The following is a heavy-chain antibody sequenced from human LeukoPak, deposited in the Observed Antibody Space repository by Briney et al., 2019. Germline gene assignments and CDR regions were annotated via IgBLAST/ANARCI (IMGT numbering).Heavy chain of an antibody. D-gene: IGHD4-23*01. J-gene: IGHJ4*02. CDR3: ASELRWQPH. CDR1: GYTFTSYN. CDR2: MNPNSGNT. V-gene: IGHV1-8*02. Sequence: ASVKVSCKASGYTFTSYNINWVRQATGQGLEWMGWMNPNSGNTGYAQRFQGRIIMTSDTSISTAYLELSSLRSEDTAVYYCASELRWQPHWGQGTLVTVSS.